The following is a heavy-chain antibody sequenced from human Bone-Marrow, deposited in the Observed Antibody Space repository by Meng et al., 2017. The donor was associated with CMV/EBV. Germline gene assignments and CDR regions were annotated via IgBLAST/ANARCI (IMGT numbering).Heavy chain of an antibody. CDR2: ISAYNGNT. Sequence: ASVKVSCKASGYTFTSYGISWVRQAPGQGLEWMGWISAYNGNTNYAQKLQGRVTMTTDTSTSTAYMELRSLGSDDTAVYYCAGLAREWELRDWGQGTLVTVSS. CDR1: GYTFTSYG. V-gene: IGHV1-18*01. D-gene: IGHD1-26*01. J-gene: IGHJ4*02. CDR3: AGLAREWELRD.